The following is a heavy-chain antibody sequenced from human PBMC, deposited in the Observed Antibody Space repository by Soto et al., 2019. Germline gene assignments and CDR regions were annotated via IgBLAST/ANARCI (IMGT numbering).Heavy chain of an antibody. CDR2: ILNDGTTT. Sequence: GGSLRLSCTASGFTFSSQWLHWVRQAPGKGLMWISRILNDGTTTNYADSVKGRFTVSRDNAKKTMSLQMNNLRAEDTAVYYCATWRGGYTYGLDHWGQGP. J-gene: IGHJ4*02. CDR3: ATWRGGYTYGLDH. D-gene: IGHD5-18*01. CDR1: GFTFSSQW. V-gene: IGHV3-74*01.